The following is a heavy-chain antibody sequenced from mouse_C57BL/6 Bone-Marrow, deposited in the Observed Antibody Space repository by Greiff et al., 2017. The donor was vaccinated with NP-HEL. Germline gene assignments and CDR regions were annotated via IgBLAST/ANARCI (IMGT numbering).Heavy chain of an antibody. CDR2: IHPNSGST. CDR1: GYTFTSYW. J-gene: IGHJ3*01. D-gene: IGHD1-1*01. CDR3: ARALGFTTVVAEAY. V-gene: IGHV1-64*01. Sequence: VQLQQPGAELVKPGASVKLSCKASGYTFTSYWMHWVKQRPGQGLEWIGMIHPNSGSTNYNEKFKSKATLTVDKSSSTAYMQLSSLTSEDSAVYYCARALGFTTVVAEAYWGQGTLVTVSA.